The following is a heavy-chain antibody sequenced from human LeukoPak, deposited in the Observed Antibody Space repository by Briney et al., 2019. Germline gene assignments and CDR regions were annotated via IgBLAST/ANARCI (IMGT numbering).Heavy chain of an antibody. J-gene: IGHJ4*02. Sequence: ASVNVSCKPSGYTSSGYYMHWVRQAPGQGLEWMGWINPNSGGTKYAQKFQGRVTMTRDTSISTAYMELSRLRSDDTAVYYCATEVTDWGQGTLVTVSS. CDR3: ATEVTD. CDR2: INPNSGGT. V-gene: IGHV1-2*02. D-gene: IGHD5-18*01. CDR1: GYTSSGYY.